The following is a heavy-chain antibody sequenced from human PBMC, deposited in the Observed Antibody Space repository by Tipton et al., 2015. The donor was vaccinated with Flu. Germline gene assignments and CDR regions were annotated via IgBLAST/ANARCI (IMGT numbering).Heavy chain of an antibody. Sequence: QLVQSGAEVKEPGASVKVSYKTSGYKFTDYYIQWVRHVPGQGLEWVGWVNPNGDVTKAAQKFEGRITLTKDRSLSTVYMELSSLRSDDTAVYKCVRGSREYESSASLTVDLWGQGTMVTVSS. CDR2: VNPNGDVT. CDR3: VRGSREYESSASLTVDL. D-gene: IGHD3-22*01. V-gene: IGHV1-2*02. CDR1: GYKFTDYY. J-gene: IGHJ3*01.